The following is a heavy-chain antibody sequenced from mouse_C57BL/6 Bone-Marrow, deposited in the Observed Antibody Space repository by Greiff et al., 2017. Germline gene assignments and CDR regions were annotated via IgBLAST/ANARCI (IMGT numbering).Heavy chain of an antibody. CDR3: ARQKRTGTVPFAY. CDR2: ISGGGGNT. Sequence: EVMLVESGGGLVKPGGSLKLSCAASGFTFSSYTMSWVRQTPVKRLEWVATISGGGGNTYYPDSVKGRFTISRDNAKHTLYLQMSSLRSEDTALYYCARQKRTGTVPFAYWGQGTLVTVSA. V-gene: IGHV5-9*01. J-gene: IGHJ3*01. CDR1: GFTFSSYT. D-gene: IGHD4-1*01.